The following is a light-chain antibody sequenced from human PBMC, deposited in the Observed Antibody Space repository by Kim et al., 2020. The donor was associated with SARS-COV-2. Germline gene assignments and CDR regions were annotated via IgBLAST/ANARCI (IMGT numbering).Light chain of an antibody. V-gene: IGLV3-1*01. CDR1: RLVDKY. CDR2: EDS. J-gene: IGLJ2*01. Sequence: GSPGQTASITCSGDRLVDKYVCCYKQKPGQSPVMVIYEDSKRPSGIPERFSGSNSGNTATLTISGTQATDEADYYCQAWDSSIVVFGGGTQLTVL. CDR3: QAWDSSIVV.